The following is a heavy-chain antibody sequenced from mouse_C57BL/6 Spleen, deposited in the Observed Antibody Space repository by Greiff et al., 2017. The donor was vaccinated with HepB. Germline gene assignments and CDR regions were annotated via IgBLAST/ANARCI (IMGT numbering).Heavy chain of an antibody. CDR2: IDPEDGET. Sequence: EVQLQESGAELVKPGASVKLSCTASGFNIKDYYMHWVKQRTEQGLEWIGRIDPEDGETKYAPKFQGKATITADTSSNTAYLQLSSLTSEDTAVYYCARFITTVVADYYYAMDYWGQGTSVTVSS. D-gene: IGHD1-1*01. CDR3: ARFITTVVADYYYAMDY. J-gene: IGHJ4*01. V-gene: IGHV14-2*01. CDR1: GFNIKDYY.